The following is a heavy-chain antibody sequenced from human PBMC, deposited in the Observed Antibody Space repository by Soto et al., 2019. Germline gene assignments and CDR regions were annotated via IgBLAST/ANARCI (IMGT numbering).Heavy chain of an antibody. J-gene: IGHJ6*02. D-gene: IGHD2-15*01. Sequence: SETLSLTCTVSGGSISSYYWSWIRQPPGKGLEWIGYIYYSGSTNYNPSLKSRVTISVDTSKNQFSLKLSSVTAADTAVYYCARDVSGYCSGGSCYSPLLSKGMDVWGQGTTVTVSS. CDR1: GGSISSYY. CDR3: ARDVSGYCSGGSCYSPLLSKGMDV. V-gene: IGHV4-59*01. CDR2: IYYSGST.